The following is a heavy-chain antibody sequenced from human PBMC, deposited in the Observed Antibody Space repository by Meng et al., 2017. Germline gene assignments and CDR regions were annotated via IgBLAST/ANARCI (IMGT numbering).Heavy chain of an antibody. D-gene: IGHD6-13*01. Sequence: KVSCKGSGYSFTSYWIGWVRQMPGKGLGWMGIIYPGDSDTRYSPSFQGQVTISADKSISTAYLQWSSLKASDTAMYYCARQGGSSWYKRVEAFDIWGQGTMVTVSS. CDR3: ARQGGSSWYKRVEAFDI. CDR1: GYSFTSYW. V-gene: IGHV5-51*01. J-gene: IGHJ3*02. CDR2: IYPGDSDT.